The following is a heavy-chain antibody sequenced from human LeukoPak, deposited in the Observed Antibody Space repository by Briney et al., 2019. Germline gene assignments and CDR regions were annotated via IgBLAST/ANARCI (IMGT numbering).Heavy chain of an antibody. CDR1: GYTFTSYA. J-gene: IGHJ4*02. V-gene: IGHV1-46*01. CDR2: INPSGGST. D-gene: IGHD3-9*01. CDR3: ARRAWSGRYYFDY. Sequence: ASVKVSCKASGYTFTSYAMYWVRQAPGQGLEWMGIINPSGGSTSYAQKFQGRVTMTRDTSTSTVYMELSSLGSEDTAVYYCARRAWSGRYYFDYWGQGTLVTVSS.